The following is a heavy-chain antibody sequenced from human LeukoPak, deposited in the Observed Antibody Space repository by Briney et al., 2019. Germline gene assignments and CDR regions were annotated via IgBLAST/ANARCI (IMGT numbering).Heavy chain of an antibody. CDR1: GYTFTSYY. J-gene: IGHJ4*02. V-gene: IGHV1-46*01. Sequence: ASVKVSCKASGYTFTSYYMQWVRQAPGQGLEWMGIINPSGGTTSYAQKFQGRVTMTRDMSTSTVYMELSSLRSEDTAVYYCADLVYCSSSSCYEPFNQTWGQGTLVTVSP. CDR2: INPSGGTT. CDR3: ADLVYCSSSSCYEPFNQT. D-gene: IGHD2-2*01.